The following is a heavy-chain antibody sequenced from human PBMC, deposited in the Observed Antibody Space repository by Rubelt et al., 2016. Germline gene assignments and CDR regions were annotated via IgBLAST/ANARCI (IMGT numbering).Heavy chain of an antibody. D-gene: IGHD1-26*01. V-gene: IGHV5-10-1*01. CDR3: ARRNSGTYSPFDS. CDR2: IDPSDSYT. Sequence: EVQLVQSGAEVKKPGESLRISCKGSGYTFTNHWISWVRQMPGKGLEWLGRIDPSDSYTNYHPSSRGQVTITVDKSISTAYMQWSSLQASDTAMYYCARRNSGTYSPFDSWGQGTMVTVSP. J-gene: IGHJ4*02. CDR1: GYTFTNHW.